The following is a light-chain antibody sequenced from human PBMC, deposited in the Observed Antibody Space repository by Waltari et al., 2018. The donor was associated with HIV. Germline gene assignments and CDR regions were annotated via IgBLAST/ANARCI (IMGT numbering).Light chain of an antibody. Sequence: QSVLTQPPSVSGAPGQRVTISCTGSTSNTGAGYDVNWYQHLPGTTPKLLIYMNNQRPSGVPDRFSGSKSGTSASLAISGLRSGDEADYYCAAWDDSLSGPVFGGGTKVTVL. V-gene: IGLV1-47*01. J-gene: IGLJ3*02. CDR2: MNN. CDR1: TSNTGAGYD. CDR3: AAWDDSLSGPV.